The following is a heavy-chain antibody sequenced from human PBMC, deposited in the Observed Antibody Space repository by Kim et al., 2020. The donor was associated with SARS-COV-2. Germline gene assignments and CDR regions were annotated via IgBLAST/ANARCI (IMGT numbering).Heavy chain of an antibody. CDR3: ARREAGLSRGYFQH. D-gene: IGHD6-19*01. CDR2: ISGSGAGT. Sequence: GGSLRLSCAASGFTLSSYAMTWVRQAPGKGLEWVSSISGSGAGTYYADSVKGRFTISRDNSKNTVDLEMNSLRAEDTAVYYCARREAGLSRGYFQHWGQG. V-gene: IGHV3-23*01. CDR1: GFTLSSYA. J-gene: IGHJ1*01.